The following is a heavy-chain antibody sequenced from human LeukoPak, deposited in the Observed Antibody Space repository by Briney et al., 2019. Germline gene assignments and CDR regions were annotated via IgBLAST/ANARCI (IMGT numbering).Heavy chain of an antibody. CDR2: IYYSGST. V-gene: IGHV4-59*01. Sequence: SQTLSLTCTVSGGSISSYYWSWIRQPPGKGLEWIGDIYYSGSTNYNPSLKSRVTISVDTSKNQFSLKLSSVTAADTAVYYCARATYYYGSGSNRWFDPWGQGTLVTVSA. D-gene: IGHD3-10*01. CDR1: GGSISSYY. J-gene: IGHJ5*02. CDR3: ARATYYYGSGSNRWFDP.